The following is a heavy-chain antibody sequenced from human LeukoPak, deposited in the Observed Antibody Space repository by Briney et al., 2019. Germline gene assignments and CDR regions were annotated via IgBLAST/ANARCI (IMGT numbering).Heavy chain of an antibody. V-gene: IGHV4-59*01. CDR3: ARAPPYSSSWYYYYGMDV. CDR1: GGSISSYY. CDR2: IYYSGST. Sequence: SEALSLTCTVSGGSISSYYWSWIRQPPGKGLEWIGYIYYSGSTNYNPSLKSRVTISVDTSKNQFSLKLSSVTAADTAVYYCARAPPYSSSWYYYYGMDVWGQGTTVTVSS. D-gene: IGHD6-13*01. J-gene: IGHJ6*02.